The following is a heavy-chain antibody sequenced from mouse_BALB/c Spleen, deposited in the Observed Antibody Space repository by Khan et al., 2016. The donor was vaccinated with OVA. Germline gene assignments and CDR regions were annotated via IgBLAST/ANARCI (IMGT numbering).Heavy chain of an antibody. CDR2: IGPGSSNT. CDR3: ARENYYGRTYYAMDY. Sequence: DLVKPGTSVKLSCKASGYTFTSYWINWIKQRPGQGLEWIGRIGPGSSNTYYSEMFKGQAALTVDTSSTTAYIQLSSLSYEDSAVYFCARENYYGRTYYAMDYWGQGTSVTVSS. D-gene: IGHD1-1*01. J-gene: IGHJ4*01. CDR1: GYTFTSYW. V-gene: IGHV1S41*01.